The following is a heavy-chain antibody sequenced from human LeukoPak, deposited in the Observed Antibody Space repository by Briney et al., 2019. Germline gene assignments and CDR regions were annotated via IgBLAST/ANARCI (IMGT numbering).Heavy chain of an antibody. Sequence: PGGSLRLSCAASGFTFSKYWMTWIRQAPGKGLEWVANINQDASDKYYVDSVKGRFTISRDNAKNSLYLQVSSLRAEDTAVYYCARESSGSYSWLDYWGQGTLVTVSS. J-gene: IGHJ4*02. CDR3: ARESSGSYSWLDY. D-gene: IGHD1-26*01. CDR1: GFTFSKYW. CDR2: INQDASDK. V-gene: IGHV3-7*01.